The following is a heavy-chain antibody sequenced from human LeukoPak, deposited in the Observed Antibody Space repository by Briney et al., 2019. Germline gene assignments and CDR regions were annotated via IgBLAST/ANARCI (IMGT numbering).Heavy chain of an antibody. V-gene: IGHV4-59*08. J-gene: IGHJ6*03. D-gene: IGHD6-13*01. CDR3: ARHAALDIAAAVGAIYYYYMDV. Sequence: SETLSLTCTVSGGSISSYYWSWIRQPPGKGLEWIAYIYYTGSTNYNPSLKSRVTISVDTSKNQFSLKLSSVTAADTAVYYCARHAALDIAAAVGAIYYYYMDVWGKGTTVTVSS. CDR1: GGSISSYY. CDR2: IYYTGST.